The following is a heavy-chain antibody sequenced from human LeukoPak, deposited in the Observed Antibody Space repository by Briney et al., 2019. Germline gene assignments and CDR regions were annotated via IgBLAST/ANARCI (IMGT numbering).Heavy chain of an antibody. CDR1: GGTFCSYT. CDR3: GKVVGGWYSNWCDP. D-gene: IGHD6-19*01. J-gene: IGHJ5*02. V-gene: IGHV1-69*02. Sequence: GASVKLSCKASGGTFCSYTISWVRQAPGQGLEWMGRIIPILGIANYAQKFQGRVTITANKSTSTAYMELSSLRCEDTAVYYFGKVVGGWYSNWCDPWGQGTLVTVSS. CDR2: IIPILGIA.